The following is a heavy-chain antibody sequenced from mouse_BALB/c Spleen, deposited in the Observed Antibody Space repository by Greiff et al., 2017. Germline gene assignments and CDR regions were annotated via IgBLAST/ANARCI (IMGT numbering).Heavy chain of an antibody. J-gene: IGHJ1*01. Sequence: EVQRVESGGGLVKPGGSLKLSCAASGFTFSSYAMSWVRQSPEKRLEWVAEISSGGSYTYYPDTVTGRFTISRDNAKNTLYLEMSSLRSEDTAMYYCARGAAKRYFDVWGAGTTVTVSS. CDR1: GFTFSSYA. D-gene: IGHD1-2*01. CDR3: ARGAAKRYFDV. CDR2: ISSGGSYT. V-gene: IGHV5-9-4*01.